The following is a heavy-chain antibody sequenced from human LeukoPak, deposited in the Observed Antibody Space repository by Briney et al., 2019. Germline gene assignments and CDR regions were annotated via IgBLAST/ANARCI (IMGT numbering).Heavy chain of an antibody. J-gene: IGHJ4*02. CDR3: ARGEEAVAPDY. V-gene: IGHV1-8*01. CDR1: GYTFTSYD. CDR2: MNPNRGNT. D-gene: IGHD6-19*01. Sequence: ASVKVSCKASGYTFTSYDIKWVRQATGQGLEWMAWMNPNRGNTGYAQKFQGRVTMTRNTSISTAYMELSSLRSEDTAVYYCARGEEAVAPDYWGQGTLVTASS.